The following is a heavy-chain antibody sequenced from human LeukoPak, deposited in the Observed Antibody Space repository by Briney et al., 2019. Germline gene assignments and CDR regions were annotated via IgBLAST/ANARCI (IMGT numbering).Heavy chain of an antibody. CDR3: IRDFLTVTTNDY. D-gene: IGHD4-11*01. CDR2: IKTDGSDR. J-gene: IGHJ4*02. Sequence: GGSLRLSCVVSGFRFSDYWMHWVRKAPGKGLVWVSGIKTDGSDRRYADFVTGRFTISRDNAKNTLFLQMNSLRAEDTAVYYCIRDFLTVTTNDYWGQGTLVTVSS. V-gene: IGHV3-74*01. CDR1: GFRFSDYW.